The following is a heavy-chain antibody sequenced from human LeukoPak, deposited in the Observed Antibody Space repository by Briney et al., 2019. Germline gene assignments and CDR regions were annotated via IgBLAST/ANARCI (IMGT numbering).Heavy chain of an antibody. D-gene: IGHD6-19*01. J-gene: IGHJ5*02. Sequence: ASVKVSCKASGYTFTGYYMHWVRQAPGQGLEWMGWINPNSGGTNYAQKFQGRVTMTRDTSISTAYMELRSLRSDDTAVYYCAKDDSSGWASNWFDPWGQGTLVTVSS. CDR2: INPNSGGT. V-gene: IGHV1-2*02. CDR1: GYTFTGYY. CDR3: AKDDSSGWASNWFDP.